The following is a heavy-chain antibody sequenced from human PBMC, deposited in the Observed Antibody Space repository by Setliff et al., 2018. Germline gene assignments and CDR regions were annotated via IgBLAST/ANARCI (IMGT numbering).Heavy chain of an antibody. CDR2: IDTSGST. CDR1: GGSINNYY. V-gene: IGHV4-4*08. D-gene: IGHD3-3*01. J-gene: IGHJ4*02. CDR3: ASHPRVTIFGVVAFDY. Sequence: PSETLSLTCTVSGGSINNYYWSWIRQSPGKGLEWIGYIDTSGSTDYNPSLKSRVTISVDTSKNQLSLKLSSVTAADTAAYYCASHPRVTIFGVVAFDYWGQGILVTVSS.